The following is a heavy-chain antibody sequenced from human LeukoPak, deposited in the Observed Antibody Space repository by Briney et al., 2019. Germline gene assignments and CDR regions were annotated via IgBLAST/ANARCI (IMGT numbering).Heavy chain of an antibody. V-gene: IGHV4-39*01. CDR3: ARLLGYCAAGNCYFWEYFDY. J-gene: IGHJ4*02. CDR2: IYHSGSV. Sequence: SETLSLTCTVSGDSITNNNYHWGWIRQPPGRGLEWIGTIYHSGSVDYNPSLRSRVTMSVDTSKNQVSLHLTSVTAADTAVYFCARLLGYCAAGNCYFWEYFDYWGQGILVLVSS. CDR1: GDSITNNNYH. D-gene: IGHD2-8*02.